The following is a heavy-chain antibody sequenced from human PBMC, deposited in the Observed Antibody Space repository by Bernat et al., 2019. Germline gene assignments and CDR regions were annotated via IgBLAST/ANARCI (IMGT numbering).Heavy chain of an antibody. V-gene: IGHV4-39*01. CDR1: GGSISSTSYY. Sequence: QLQLQESGPGLVKPSETLSLTCTVSGGSISSTSYYWGWIRQPPGKGLEWIGSIYYSGRTYYNPSLKSRVTISVDTSRNQFSLKLSSVTAADTAVYYCARQPYDILTGYHTNWFDPWGQGTLVTVSS. CDR3: ARQPYDILTGYHTNWFDP. CDR2: IYYSGRT. J-gene: IGHJ5*02. D-gene: IGHD3-9*01.